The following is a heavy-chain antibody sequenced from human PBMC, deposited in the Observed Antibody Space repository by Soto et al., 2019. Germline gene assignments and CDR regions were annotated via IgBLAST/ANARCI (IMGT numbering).Heavy chain of an antibody. CDR1: VYTFTSYG. J-gene: IGHJ3*02. Sequence: GXSVKVSCKASVYTFTSYGISWVRQAPGQGLEWMGWISAYNGNTNYAQKLQGRVTMTTDTSTSTAYMELRSLRSDDTAVYYCARDRGRDIVVVVADSDAFDIWGQGKMVTVSS. CDR3: ARDRGRDIVVVVADSDAFDI. D-gene: IGHD2-15*01. CDR2: ISAYNGNT. V-gene: IGHV1-18*01.